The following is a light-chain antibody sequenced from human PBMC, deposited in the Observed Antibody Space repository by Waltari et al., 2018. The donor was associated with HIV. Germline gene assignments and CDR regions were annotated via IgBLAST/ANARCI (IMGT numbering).Light chain of an antibody. CDR3: HQYYTTPQT. V-gene: IGKV4-1*01. CDR1: NKNY. J-gene: IGKJ1*01. CDR2: WAS. Sequence: DIVVTQSPDSLALSLGERATINNKNYLAWYQQKPGQPPKLLIYWASARESGVPDRFSGSGSGTDFTLTINSLRAEDAAVYFCHQYYTTPQTFGQGTKVEIK.